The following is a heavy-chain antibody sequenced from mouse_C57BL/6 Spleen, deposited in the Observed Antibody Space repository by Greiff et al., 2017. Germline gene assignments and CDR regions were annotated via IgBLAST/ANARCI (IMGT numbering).Heavy chain of an antibody. CDR2: IYPGDGDT. CDR1: GYAFSSSW. V-gene: IGHV1-82*01. J-gene: IGHJ3*01. Sequence: VQLQQSGPELVKPGASVKISCKASGYAFSSSWMNWVKQRPGKGLEWIGRIYPGDGDTNYNGKFKGKATLTADKSSSTAYMQLSSLTSEDSAVYFCARSPLYGGYSWFAYWGQGTLVTVSA. CDR3: ARSPLYGGYSWFAY. D-gene: IGHD2-3*01.